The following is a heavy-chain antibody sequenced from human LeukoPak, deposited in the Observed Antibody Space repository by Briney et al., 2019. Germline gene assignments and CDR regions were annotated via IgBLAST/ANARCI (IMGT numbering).Heavy chain of an antibody. CDR3: ARRLGLRWLVSAFDY. V-gene: IGHV4-34*01. Sequence: PETLSLTCAVYGGSFSGYYWSWIRQPPGKGLECIGEINHSGSTNYNPSLKSRVTISVDTSKNQFSLKLSSVTAADTAVYYCARRLGLRWLVSAFDYWGQGTLVTVSS. CDR1: GGSFSGYY. D-gene: IGHD4-23*01. J-gene: IGHJ4*02. CDR2: INHSGST.